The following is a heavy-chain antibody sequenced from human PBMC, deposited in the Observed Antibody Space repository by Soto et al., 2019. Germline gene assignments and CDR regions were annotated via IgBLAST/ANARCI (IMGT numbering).Heavy chain of an antibody. V-gene: IGHV1-46*01. D-gene: IGHD6-19*01. CDR3: ARSGATRSGWYVIDY. Sequence: QVQLVQSGAELKKPGASVKVSCKASGYTFTSYYMHWVRQAPGQGLEWMGIINPSGGSTSYAQKFQGRVTMTRDTSKSTVYMELSSLRSEDTAVYYCARSGATRSGWYVIDYWGQGTLVTVSS. CDR2: INPSGGST. J-gene: IGHJ4*02. CDR1: GYTFTSYY.